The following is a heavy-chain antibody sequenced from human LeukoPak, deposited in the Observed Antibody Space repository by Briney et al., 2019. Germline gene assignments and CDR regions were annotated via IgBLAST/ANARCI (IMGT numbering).Heavy chain of an antibody. CDR2: ISNSGTT. Sequence: PSETLSLTCAVSGDSVTSGGYYWTWIRHHPGRGLEWIGYISNSGTTSYNPSLKSRVSISVDTSDNQFSLKLSSVTAVDTAVYYCARGGGTTGTTAWWGFDPWGQGTLVTVSS. J-gene: IGHJ5*02. V-gene: IGHV4-31*11. D-gene: IGHD1-1*01. CDR3: ARGGGTTGTTAWWGFDP. CDR1: GDSVTSGGYY.